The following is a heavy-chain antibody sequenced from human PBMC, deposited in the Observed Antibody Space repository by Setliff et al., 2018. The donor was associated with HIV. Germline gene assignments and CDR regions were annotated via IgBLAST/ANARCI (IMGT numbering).Heavy chain of an antibody. CDR3: ARAPSSYGRSYWYFDL. CDR2: ITSRSADI. V-gene: IGHV3-23*01. Sequence: QPGGSLRLSCAASGFTFSSYAMSWVRQAPGKGLEWVSSITSRSADIYYADSVKGRFTISRDNSKNTLYLQMNSLRPEDTAVYYCARAPSSYGRSYWYFDLWGRGTLVTVSS. J-gene: IGHJ2*01. CDR1: GFTFSSYA. D-gene: IGHD1-26*01.